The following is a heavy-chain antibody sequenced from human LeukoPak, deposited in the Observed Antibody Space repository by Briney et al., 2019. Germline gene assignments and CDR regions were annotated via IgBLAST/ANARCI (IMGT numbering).Heavy chain of an antibody. CDR3: ARSFSSWYSDY. J-gene: IGHJ4*02. Sequence: PSETLSLTCTVSGGSISSYYWSWIRQPPGKGLEWIGYIYYSGSTNYNPSLKSRVTISVDTSKNQFSLKLNSVTAADTAVYYCARSFSSWYSDYWGQGTLVSVSS. D-gene: IGHD6-13*01. V-gene: IGHV4-59*01. CDR1: GGSISSYY. CDR2: IYYSGST.